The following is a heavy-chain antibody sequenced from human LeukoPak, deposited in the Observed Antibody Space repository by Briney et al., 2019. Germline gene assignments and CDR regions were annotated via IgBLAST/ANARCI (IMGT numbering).Heavy chain of an antibody. CDR2: IIPTFGTS. V-gene: IGHV1-69*13. CDR3: ARSGVLAAAGAYFDY. Sequence: SVKVSCKASGGTFSSYAINWVRQAPGQGLEWMGGIIPTFGTSKNAQKFQGRVTITADESTSTASMELSSLRSEDTAIYYCARSGVLAAAGAYFDYWGQGALVTVSS. D-gene: IGHD6-13*01. CDR1: GGTFSSYA. J-gene: IGHJ4*02.